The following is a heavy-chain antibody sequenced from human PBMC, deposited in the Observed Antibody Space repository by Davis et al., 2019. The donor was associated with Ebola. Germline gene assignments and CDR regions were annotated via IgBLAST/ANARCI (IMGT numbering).Heavy chain of an antibody. CDR2: ISGGGDST. CDR1: GFTFSSFA. Sequence: GGSLRLSCSASGFTFSSFAVTWVRQVPGKGLEWVSAISGGGDSTYYADSVKGRFTISRDNSKNTLYLQMNSLRVDDTAVYFCARDGPNYDVDYWGQGTLVTVSA. D-gene: IGHD3-22*01. V-gene: IGHV3-23*01. J-gene: IGHJ4*02. CDR3: ARDGPNYDVDY.